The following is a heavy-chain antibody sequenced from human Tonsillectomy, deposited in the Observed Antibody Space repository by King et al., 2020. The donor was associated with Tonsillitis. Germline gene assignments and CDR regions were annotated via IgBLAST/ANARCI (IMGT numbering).Heavy chain of an antibody. CDR1: GYTFTNFY. Sequence: QLVQSGAEVKKPGASVKVSCKASGYTFTNFYMHWVRQAPGQGLEWMGTINSSGGSTNYAQKFQGRVTMSRDTSTSTVYMELSSLRSEDTAVYYWAREESGGIRGVVTESYYYYGMDVWGQGTTVTVSS. D-gene: IGHD3-10*01. CDR2: INSSGGST. J-gene: IGHJ6*02. CDR3: AREESGGIRGVVTESYYYYGMDV. V-gene: IGHV1-46*01.